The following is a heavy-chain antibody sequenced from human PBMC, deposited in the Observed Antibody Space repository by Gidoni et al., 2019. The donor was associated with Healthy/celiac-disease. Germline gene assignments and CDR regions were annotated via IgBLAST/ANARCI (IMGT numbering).Heavy chain of an antibody. CDR3: ARVWGAATNELDY. D-gene: IGHD6-25*01. Sequence: EVQLVESGGGLVKPGGSLRLSCAASGFPFSSHSMNWVRQAPGKGLEWVSSISSSSSYIYYADSVKGRFTISRDNAKNSLYLQMNSLRAEDTAVYYCARVWGAATNELDYWGQGTLVTVSS. J-gene: IGHJ4*02. CDR2: ISSSSSYI. CDR1: GFPFSSHS. V-gene: IGHV3-21*01.